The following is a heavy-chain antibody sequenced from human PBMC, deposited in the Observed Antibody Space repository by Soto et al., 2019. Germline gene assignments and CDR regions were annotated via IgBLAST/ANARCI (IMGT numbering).Heavy chain of an antibody. CDR2: INHSGST. CDR3: ARANIVLMVYARLDWFDP. D-gene: IGHD2-8*01. Sequence: QVQLQQWGAGLLKPSETLSLTCAVYGGSFSGYYWSWIRQPPGKGLEWIGEINHSGSTNYNPSLKSRVTISVGTSKNQFSLKLSSVTAADTAVYYCARANIVLMVYARLDWFDPWGQGTLVTVSS. J-gene: IGHJ5*02. V-gene: IGHV4-34*01. CDR1: GGSFSGYY.